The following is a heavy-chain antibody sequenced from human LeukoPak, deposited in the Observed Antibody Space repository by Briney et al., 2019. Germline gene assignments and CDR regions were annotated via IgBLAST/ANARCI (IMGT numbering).Heavy chain of an antibody. D-gene: IGHD3-3*01. J-gene: IGHJ4*02. CDR1: GYTFTTYS. V-gene: IGHV1-3*01. Sequence: GASVKVSCKASGYTFTTYSIFWVRQAPGQGLEWMGWINAGNGNTKYSQKLQGRVTITRDTSANTAYVEPSSLRSEDTAVYYCAREHDFLIDYSFDYWGQGTLVTVSS. CDR2: INAGNGNT. CDR3: AREHDFLIDYSFDY.